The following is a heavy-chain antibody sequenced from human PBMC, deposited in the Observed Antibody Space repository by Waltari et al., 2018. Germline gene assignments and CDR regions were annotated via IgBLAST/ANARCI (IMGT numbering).Heavy chain of an antibody. CDR1: GGSISSSSYY. CDR3: ARTTDSCGYYYGVGADFDY. V-gene: IGHV4-39*01. D-gene: IGHD3-22*01. Sequence: QLQLQESGPGLVKPSETLSLTCTVSGGSISSSSYYWGWIRQPPGKGLEWIGSIYYSGSTYYNPSLKSRVTISVDTSKNQFSLKLSSVTAADTAVYYCARTTDSCGYYYGVGADFDYWGQGTLVTVSS. CDR2: IYYSGST. J-gene: IGHJ4*02.